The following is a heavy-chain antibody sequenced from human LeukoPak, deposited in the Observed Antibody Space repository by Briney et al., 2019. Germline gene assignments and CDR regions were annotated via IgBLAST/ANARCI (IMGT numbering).Heavy chain of an antibody. V-gene: IGHV4-38-2*02. D-gene: IGHD6-13*01. CDR2: IYHSGST. CDR1: GGSISSYY. J-gene: IGHJ4*02. CDR3: ARGKQLGDFDY. Sequence: SETLSLTCTVSGGSISSYYWGWIRQPPGKGLEWIGSIYHSGSTYYNPSLKSRVTISVDTSKSQFSLKLSSVTAADTAVYYCARGKQLGDFDYWGQGTLVTVSS.